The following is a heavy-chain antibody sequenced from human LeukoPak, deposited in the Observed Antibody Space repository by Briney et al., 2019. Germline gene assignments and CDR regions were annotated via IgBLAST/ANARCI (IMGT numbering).Heavy chain of an antibody. CDR2: INHSGST. J-gene: IGHJ4*02. D-gene: IGHD1-26*01. CDR3: ARGRAYFDH. CDR1: GESFSDYY. V-gene: IGHV4-34*01. Sequence: PSETLSLTCAVYGESFSDYYWSWIRQPPGKGLEWVGEINHSGSTNYNPSLKSRVTISVDTSKNHFSLKLSSVTAADTAVYYCARGRAYFDHWGQGTLVTVSS.